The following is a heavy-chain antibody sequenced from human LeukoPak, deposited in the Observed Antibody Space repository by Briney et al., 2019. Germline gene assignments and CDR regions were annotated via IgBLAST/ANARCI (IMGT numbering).Heavy chain of an antibody. CDR3: TKTANYNDNSDYYDHFDY. D-gene: IGHD3-22*01. CDR2: ISSSSGTI. V-gene: IGHV3-48*01. Sequence: PGGSLRLSCAASGFTFSSHSMNWVRQAPGRGVEWVSYISSSSGTIYYGDSVKGRFTISRDNVKKALYLQMNSLRAEDTAVYYCTKTANYNDNSDYYDHFDYWGQGTLVTVSS. CDR1: GFTFSSHS. J-gene: IGHJ4*02.